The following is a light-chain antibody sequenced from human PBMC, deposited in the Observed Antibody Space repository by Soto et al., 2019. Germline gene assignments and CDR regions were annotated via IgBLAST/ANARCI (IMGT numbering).Light chain of an antibody. Sequence: SYELTQPPSVSVAPGKTARITCGGNNIGSKSVDWYQQKPGQAPVLVIYYDSDRPSGIPERFSGSNSGNTATLTISRVEAGYPADYYCQVWDSSSDRVLFGGGTKLTV. CDR2: YDS. CDR1: NIGSKS. J-gene: IGLJ2*01. CDR3: QVWDSSSDRVL. V-gene: IGLV3-21*04.